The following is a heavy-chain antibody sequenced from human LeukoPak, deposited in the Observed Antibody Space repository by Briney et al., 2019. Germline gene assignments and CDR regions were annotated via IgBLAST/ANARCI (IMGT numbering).Heavy chain of an antibody. CDR3: ATGGLLWFGELLTSRQLTGATNAADY. CDR2: INPSGGST. Sequence: ASVKVSCKASGYTFTSYYIHWVRQAPGQGLGWMGIINPSGGSTSYAQKFQGRVTMTRDTSTSTVYMELSSLRSKDTAVYYCATGGLLWFGELLTSRQLTGATNAADYWGQGTLVTVSS. J-gene: IGHJ4*02. D-gene: IGHD3-10*01. CDR1: GYTFTSYY. V-gene: IGHV1-46*01.